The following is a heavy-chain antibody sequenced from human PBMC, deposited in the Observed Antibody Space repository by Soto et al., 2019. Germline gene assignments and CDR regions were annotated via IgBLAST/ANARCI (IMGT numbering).Heavy chain of an antibody. CDR1: GFTLSSYS. J-gene: IGHJ6*02. D-gene: IGHD3-16*01. CDR2: ISSGSDTI. CDR3: ARPGEGVLFYYALDV. V-gene: IGHV3-48*02. Sequence: EVQLVESGGGLVQPGGSLRLSCVASGFTLSSYSMNWVRQAPGKGLEWISYISSGSDTIYYADSVKGRFTVSRDNAKNYLYLQMNSLRDEDTAVYYCARPGEGVLFYYALDVGGQGTRSPSP.